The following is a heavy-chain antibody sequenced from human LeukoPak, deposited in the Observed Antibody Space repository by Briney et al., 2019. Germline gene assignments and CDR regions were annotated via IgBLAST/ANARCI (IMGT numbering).Heavy chain of an antibody. CDR3: AKASWPDYYGSGSYYNPDY. V-gene: IGHV3-23*01. CDR2: ISGSGGST. CDR1: GFTFSSYA. Sequence: PGGSLRLSCAASGFTFSSYAMSWVRQAPGKGLEWVSAISGSGGSTYYADSVKGRFTISRHNSKNTLYLQMNSLRAEDTAVYYCAKASWPDYYGSGSYYNPDYWGQGTLVTVSS. D-gene: IGHD3-10*01. J-gene: IGHJ4*02.